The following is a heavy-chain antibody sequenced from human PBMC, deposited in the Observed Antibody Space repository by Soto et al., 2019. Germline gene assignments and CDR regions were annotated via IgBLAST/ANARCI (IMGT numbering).Heavy chain of an antibody. D-gene: IGHD3-22*01. CDR3: AIRSSDSSGYYSLYFDY. V-gene: IGHV4-31*03. CDR2: IYSSGST. Sequence: QVQLQESGPGLVKPSQILSLTCTVSGGSISSGGYYWSWIRQHPGKGLEWIGYIYSSGSTYYNPSLKSRVTISVDTSKNQFSLKLSSVTAADTAVYYCAIRSSDSSGYYSLYFDYWGQGTLVTVSS. CDR1: GGSISSGGYY. J-gene: IGHJ4*02.